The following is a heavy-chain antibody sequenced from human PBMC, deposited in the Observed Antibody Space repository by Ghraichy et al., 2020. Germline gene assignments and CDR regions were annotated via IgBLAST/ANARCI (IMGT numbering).Heavy chain of an antibody. Sequence: GGSRRLSCAASGFTFSSYSMNWARQAPGKGLEWVSFISSSSSYIYYADSVKGRFTISRDNAKNSLYLQMNSLRAEDTAVYYCARSSGSYYYFDYWGQGTLVTVSS. CDR2: ISSSSSYI. CDR3: ARSSGSYYYFDY. CDR1: GFTFSSYS. V-gene: IGHV3-21*01. J-gene: IGHJ4*02. D-gene: IGHD1-26*01.